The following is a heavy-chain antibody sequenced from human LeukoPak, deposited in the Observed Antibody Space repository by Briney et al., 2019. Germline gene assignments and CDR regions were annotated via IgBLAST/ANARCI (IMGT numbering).Heavy chain of an antibody. CDR1: GGSISGSNW. Sequence: SETLSLTCAVSGGSISGSNWWSWVRQPPGKGLEWIGEIYHSGSTNYNPSLKSRVTISVDKSKNQFSLKLSSVTAADTAVYYCARVRGSSSSYFDYWGQGTLVTVSS. CDR3: ARVRGSSSSYFDY. CDR2: IYHSGST. J-gene: IGHJ4*02. V-gene: IGHV4-4*02. D-gene: IGHD6-6*01.